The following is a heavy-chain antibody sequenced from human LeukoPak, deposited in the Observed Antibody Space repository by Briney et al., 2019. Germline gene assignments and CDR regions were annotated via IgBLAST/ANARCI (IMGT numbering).Heavy chain of an antibody. Sequence: PGGSLRLSCAASGFTFSSNAMSWVRQAPGKGLEWVSAISGSGGSTYYADSVKGRFTISRDNAKNSLYLQMNSLRAEDTAVYYCAELGITMIGGVWGKGTTVTISS. D-gene: IGHD3-10*02. V-gene: IGHV3-23*01. J-gene: IGHJ6*04. CDR1: GFTFSSNA. CDR2: ISGSGGST. CDR3: AELGITMIGGV.